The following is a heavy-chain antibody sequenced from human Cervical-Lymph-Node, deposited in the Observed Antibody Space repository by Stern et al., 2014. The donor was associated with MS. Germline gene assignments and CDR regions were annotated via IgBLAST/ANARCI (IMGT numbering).Heavy chain of an antibody. CDR1: GFTFSDFG. V-gene: IGHV3-30*18. J-gene: IGHJ4*02. CDR3: AKDPQRGVVPAAIHY. D-gene: IGHD2-2*02. Sequence: VQLEESGGGVVHPGRSLRLSCEASGFTFSDFGMYWVRQAPGKGPAWVAVISYDGGHTNYADSVKGRFTISRDNSKNTLYVQMNSLRADDTAVYYCAKDPQRGVVPAAIHYWGQGTLVTVSS. CDR2: ISYDGGHT.